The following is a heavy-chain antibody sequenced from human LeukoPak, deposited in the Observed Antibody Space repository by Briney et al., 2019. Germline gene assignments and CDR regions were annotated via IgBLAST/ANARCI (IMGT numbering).Heavy chain of an antibody. V-gene: IGHV3-30*18. Sequence: GGSLRLSCAASGFTFSSYGMHWVRQAPGKGLEWVAVISYDGSNKYYADSVKGRFTISRDNSKNTLYLQMNSLRAEDTAVYYCAKDDSSSWAYYYYYGMDVWGQGTTVTVSS. CDR3: AKDDSSSWAYYYYYGMDV. CDR2: ISYDGSNK. D-gene: IGHD6-13*01. CDR1: GFTFSSYG. J-gene: IGHJ6*02.